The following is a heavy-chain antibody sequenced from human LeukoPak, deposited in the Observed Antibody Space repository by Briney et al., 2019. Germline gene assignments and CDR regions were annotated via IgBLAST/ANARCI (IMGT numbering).Heavy chain of an antibody. CDR1: GVAFSSYW. V-gene: IGHV3-7*05. Sequence: GGSLRLSCAASGVAFSSYWMNWVRQAPGKGLEWVASIKQDGSEKYYVDFVKGRFSISRDNAKNSLYLQMNSLGADDTAVYYCAGGTGMDVWGQGTPVIVSS. CDR3: AGGTGMDV. D-gene: IGHD1-1*01. J-gene: IGHJ6*02. CDR2: IKQDGSEK.